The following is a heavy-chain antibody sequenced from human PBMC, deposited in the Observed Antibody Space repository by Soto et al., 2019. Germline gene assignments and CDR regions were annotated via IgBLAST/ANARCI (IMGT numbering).Heavy chain of an antibody. D-gene: IGHD1-1*01. Sequence: PVGSLRLSCAASGFTFNSYAMGWVRQAPGKGLEWVSLINYSGGDTYYADSVKGRFTISRDNSKNTLYLQMNSLRAEDMAVYYCATQDFRGATGTTWGQGTLVTVSS. CDR2: INYSGGDT. CDR3: ATQDFRGATGTT. CDR1: GFTFNSYA. V-gene: IGHV3-23*01. J-gene: IGHJ4*02.